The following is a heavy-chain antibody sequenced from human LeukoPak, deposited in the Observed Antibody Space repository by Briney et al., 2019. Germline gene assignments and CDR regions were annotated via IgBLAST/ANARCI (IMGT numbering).Heavy chain of an antibody. D-gene: IGHD4-17*01. V-gene: IGHV4-38-2*02. Sequence: SETLSLTCTVSGYSISSGYYWGWIRQPPGKGLEWIGSIYHSGSTYYNPSLKSRVTISVDTSKNQFSLKLSSVTAADTAVYYCARAATTVTTDYFDYWGQGTLVTVSS. CDR3: ARAATTVTTDYFDY. CDR1: GYSISSGYY. J-gene: IGHJ4*02. CDR2: IYHSGST.